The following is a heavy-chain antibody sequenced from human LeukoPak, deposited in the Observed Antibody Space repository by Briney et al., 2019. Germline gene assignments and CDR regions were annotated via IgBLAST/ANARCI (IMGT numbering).Heavy chain of an antibody. V-gene: IGHV3-33*08. J-gene: IGHJ4*02. CDR3: ARDLLWRPLAAAGTVGFDY. D-gene: IGHD6-13*01. CDR1: GFTVSSNY. Sequence: GGSLRLSCAASGFTVSSNYMSWVRQAPGKGLEWVAVIWYDGSNKYYADSVKGRFTISRDNSKNTLYLQMNSLRAEDTAVYYCARDLLWRPLAAAGTVGFDYWGQGTLVTVSS. CDR2: IWYDGSNK.